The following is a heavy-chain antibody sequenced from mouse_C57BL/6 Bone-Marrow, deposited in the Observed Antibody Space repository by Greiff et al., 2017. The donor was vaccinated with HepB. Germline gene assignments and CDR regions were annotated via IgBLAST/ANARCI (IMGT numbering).Heavy chain of an antibody. CDR1: GYTFTSYW. V-gene: IGHV1-69*01. CDR3: ARSTTVVATKGFAY. D-gene: IGHD1-1*01. Sequence: QVQLQQPGAELVMPGASVKLSCKASGYTFTSYWMHWVKQSPEQGLEWIGEIDPSDSYTNYNQKFKGKSTLTVDKSSSTAYMQLSSLTSEDSAVYYCARSTTVVATKGFAYWGQGTLVTVSA. CDR2: IDPSDSYT. J-gene: IGHJ3*01.